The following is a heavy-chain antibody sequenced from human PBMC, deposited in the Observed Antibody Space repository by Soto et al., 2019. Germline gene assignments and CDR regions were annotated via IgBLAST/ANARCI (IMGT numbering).Heavy chain of an antibody. CDR2: ISARSGGT. CDR3: ARPPGHISYWYYFDL. D-gene: IGHD2-8*02. Sequence: VSVKVSCKXSGYTFIDHYMHLVAQAPGQGFEWMGRISARSGGTNYAQKFQGRVTMTWDTSLNTAYMQLSSLISEDTAVYYCARPPGHISYWYYFDLWGQGTLVTVSS. J-gene: IGHJ4*02. V-gene: IGHV1-2*02. CDR1: GYTFIDHY.